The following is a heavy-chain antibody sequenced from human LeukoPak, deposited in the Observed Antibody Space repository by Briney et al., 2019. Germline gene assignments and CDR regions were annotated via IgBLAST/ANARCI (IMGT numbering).Heavy chain of an antibody. Sequence: PGGSLRLSCAASGFTFSSDAMSSVRQAPGKGLEWVSAISGSGGSTYYADSVKGRFTISRDNSKNTLYLQMNSLRAEDTAVYYCAKEVAARGWFDPWGQGTLVTVSS. CDR1: GFTFSSDA. J-gene: IGHJ5*02. D-gene: IGHD2-15*01. V-gene: IGHV3-23*01. CDR3: AKEVAARGWFDP. CDR2: ISGSGGST.